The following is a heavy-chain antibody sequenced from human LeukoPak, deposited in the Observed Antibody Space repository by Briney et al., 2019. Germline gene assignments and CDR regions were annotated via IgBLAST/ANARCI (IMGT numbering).Heavy chain of an antibody. Sequence: GGSLRLSCAASGFTVSSNYMSWVRQAPGKGLEWGSVIYSGGSTYYADTAKCRFNISRDNAKNTMYLQMNSLRAEDTAVYYCARAQTDCTNGVCYLTDYYYMDVWAKRPRSPSP. CDR3: ARAQTDCTNGVCYLTDYYYMDV. D-gene: IGHD2-8*01. J-gene: IGHJ6*03. CDR2: IYSGGST. V-gene: IGHV3-53*01. CDR1: GFTVSSNY.